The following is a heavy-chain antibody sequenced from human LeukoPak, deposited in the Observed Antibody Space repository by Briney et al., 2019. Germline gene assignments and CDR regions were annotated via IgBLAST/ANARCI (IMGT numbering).Heavy chain of an antibody. D-gene: IGHD6-13*01. Sequence: GGSLRLSCAASGFTFSSYAMSWVRQAPGKGLEWVSAISGSGGSTYYADSVKGRFTISRDNSKNTLYLQMNSLRAEDTAVYYCARRGSSTWLFDYWGQGTLVTVSS. CDR2: ISGSGGST. V-gene: IGHV3-23*01. CDR3: ARRGSSTWLFDY. J-gene: IGHJ4*02. CDR1: GFTFSSYA.